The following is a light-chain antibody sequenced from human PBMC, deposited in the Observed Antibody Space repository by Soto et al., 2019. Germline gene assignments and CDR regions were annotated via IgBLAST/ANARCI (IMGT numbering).Light chain of an antibody. V-gene: IGKV3-20*01. CDR2: GAS. Sequence: EIEFTQTPATPSLSPWERATLTCRASESVTSSYLAWYQQKHGQAPRLLMYGASSRATGIPERFSGSGSGTDFTLTVSRLEPEDFAVYYCQQYSSYPRTFGQGTKLEIK. J-gene: IGKJ2*01. CDR3: QQYSSYPRT. CDR1: ESVTSSY.